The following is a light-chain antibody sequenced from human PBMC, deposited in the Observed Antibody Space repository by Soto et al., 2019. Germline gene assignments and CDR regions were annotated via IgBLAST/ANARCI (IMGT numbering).Light chain of an antibody. CDR1: QSISGT. V-gene: IGKV3-15*01. CDR3: QQYNNWPWT. CDR2: GAS. J-gene: IGKJ1*01. Sequence: EIVMTQSPATLSVSPGGRATLSCRASQSISGTLAWYQQKPGQAPSLLIHGASTRAPGFPARFSGSGSGTDLTITISSLQSEDFEVYYCQQYNNWPWTFGQGTKVDIK.